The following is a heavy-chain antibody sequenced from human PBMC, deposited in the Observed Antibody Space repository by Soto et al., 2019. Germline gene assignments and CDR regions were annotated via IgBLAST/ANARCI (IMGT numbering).Heavy chain of an antibody. V-gene: IGHV4-59*08. CDR2: VYSAGST. Sequence: SETLSLTCTISGASTGGYYWSWIRQSPGKGLEWIGYVYSAGSTKYNPSLQSRVAISIDTSKRQFSLKLTSVTAADTALYYCARHWWSSGSYLVFDSWGQGTLVTVSS. CDR1: GASTGGYY. CDR3: ARHWWSSGSYLVFDS. J-gene: IGHJ4*02. D-gene: IGHD6-19*01.